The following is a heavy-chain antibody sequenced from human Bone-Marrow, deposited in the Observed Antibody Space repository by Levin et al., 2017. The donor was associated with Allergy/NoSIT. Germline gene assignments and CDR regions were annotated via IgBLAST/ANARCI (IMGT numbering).Heavy chain of an antibody. Sequence: GGSLRLSCAASGFTFSSYWMHWVRQAPGKGLVWVSRINRDGSSTSYADSVKGRFTISRDNAKNTLCVQMNSLRVEDTAVYYCARETVVRGEYYFDYWGQGTLVTVSS. CDR3: ARETVVRGEYYFDY. CDR1: GFTFSSYW. J-gene: IGHJ4*02. V-gene: IGHV3-74*01. D-gene: IGHD3-10*02. CDR2: INRDGSST.